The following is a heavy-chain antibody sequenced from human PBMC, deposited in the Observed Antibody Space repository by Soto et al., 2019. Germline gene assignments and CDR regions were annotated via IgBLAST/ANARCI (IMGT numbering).Heavy chain of an antibody. V-gene: IGHV3-23*01. J-gene: IGHJ2*01. Sequence: EVQVFQSGGGLVQPGGSLRLSCAASGLTFSRFAMSWVRQAPGKGLEWVATIHGSGAITNYADSVRGRFTISRDNSKDTMYLQLNPLRVEDTAVYYCAKDKGPGSYTNWGFDVWGRGTLVTVSS. D-gene: IGHD3-10*01. CDR3: AKDKGPGSYTNWGFDV. CDR2: IHGSGAIT. CDR1: GLTFSRFA.